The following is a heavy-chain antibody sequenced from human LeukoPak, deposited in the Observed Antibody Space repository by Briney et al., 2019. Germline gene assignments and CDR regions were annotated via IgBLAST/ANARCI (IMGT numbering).Heavy chain of an antibody. D-gene: IGHD2-2*01. Sequence: ASVKVSCKASGYTFTSYAMNWVRQAPGQGLEWVGWINTNHGNPTYAQGFTGRFVFSLDTSVSTAYLQISSLKAEDTAVYYCARGGCSSTSCYLHRDNWFDPWGQGTLVTVSS. J-gene: IGHJ5*02. CDR1: GYTFTSYA. V-gene: IGHV7-4-1*02. CDR2: INTNHGNP. CDR3: ARGGCSSTSCYLHRDNWFDP.